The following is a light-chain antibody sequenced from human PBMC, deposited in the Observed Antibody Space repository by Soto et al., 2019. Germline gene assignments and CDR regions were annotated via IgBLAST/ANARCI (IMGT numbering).Light chain of an antibody. Sequence: EIVLTQSPGTLSLSPGERGTLSCRASQTVSSSKLAWYQQKPGQAPKVLIYGASTRATGVPDRFSGSGSGLDFPLTISRLEPDDFAVYYCQQYGSSPRTFGQGTKVEI. V-gene: IGKV3-20*01. J-gene: IGKJ1*01. CDR1: QTVSSSK. CDR2: GAS. CDR3: QQYGSSPRT.